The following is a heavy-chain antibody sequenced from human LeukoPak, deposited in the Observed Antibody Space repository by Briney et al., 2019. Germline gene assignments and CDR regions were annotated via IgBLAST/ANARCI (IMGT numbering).Heavy chain of an antibody. D-gene: IGHD7-27*01. CDR1: GYSISSGYY. Sequence: SETLSLTCTVSGYSISSGYYWSWIRQPPGKGLEWIGYVYYSGSTEYNPSLRSRVTISLEMSKHQFSLNLTSVTAADTAVYYCASNTGTVFDYWGQGALVTVSS. V-gene: IGHV4-61*01. CDR3: ASNTGTVFDY. CDR2: VYYSGST. J-gene: IGHJ4*02.